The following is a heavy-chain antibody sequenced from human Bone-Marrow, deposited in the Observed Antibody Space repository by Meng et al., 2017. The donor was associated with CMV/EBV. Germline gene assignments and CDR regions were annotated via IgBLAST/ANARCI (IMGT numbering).Heavy chain of an antibody. CDR2: INHSGST. D-gene: IGHD2-15*01. CDR1: GGSFSGYY. Sequence: VQLQQWGAGLWRPWEALSLTCAVYGGSFSGYYWSWIRQPPGKGLEWIGEINHSGSTNYNPSLKSRVTISVDTSKNQFSLKLSSVTAADTAVYYCGGIVVGEDWFDPWGQGTLVTVSA. V-gene: IGHV4-34*01. CDR3: GGIVVGEDWFDP. J-gene: IGHJ5*02.